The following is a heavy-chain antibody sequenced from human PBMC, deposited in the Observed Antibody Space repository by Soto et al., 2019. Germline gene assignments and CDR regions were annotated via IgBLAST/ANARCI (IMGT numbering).Heavy chain of an antibody. CDR3: ARGITIFGVAYFDY. CDR2: ISSSSSYI. V-gene: IGHV3-21*01. D-gene: IGHD3-3*01. CDR1: GFTLSSYS. J-gene: IGHJ4*02. Sequence: VGSLRLSCAASGFTLSSYSMNWVRQAPGKGLEWVSSISSSSSYIYYADSVKGRFTISRDNAKNSLYLQMNSLRAEDTAVYYCARGITIFGVAYFDYWGQGTLVTVSS.